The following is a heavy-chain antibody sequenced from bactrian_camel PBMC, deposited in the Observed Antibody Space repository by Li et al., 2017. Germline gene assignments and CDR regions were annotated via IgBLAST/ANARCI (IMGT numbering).Heavy chain of an antibody. CDR2: IDRDGRT. Sequence: HVQLVESGGGSVQAGETLRLACTASGFLLDDHDIGWYRQAPGKEREGVAAIDRDGRTRYAESVKGRFTISKDVSKDSLYLEMANLTPEDTAMYYCAKDPDSGGYYYTPTFGNWVQVTQVTVS. D-gene: IGHD2*01. CDR1: GFLLDDHD. CDR3: AKDPDSGGYYYTPTFGN. V-gene: IGHV3S63*01. J-gene: IGHJ4*01.